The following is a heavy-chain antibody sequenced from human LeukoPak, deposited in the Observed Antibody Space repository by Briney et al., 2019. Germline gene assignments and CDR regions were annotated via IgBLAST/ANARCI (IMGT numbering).Heavy chain of an antibody. CDR1: GGSFSGYY. CDR3: ARDLYYDQIPGFDP. V-gene: IGHV4-34*01. CDR2: INHSGST. D-gene: IGHD3-22*01. Sequence: SETLSLTCAVYGGSFSGYYWSWIRQPPGKGLEWIGEINHSGSTNYNPSLKSRVTISVDTSKNQFSLKLSSVTAADTAVYYCARDLYYDQIPGFDPWGQGTLVTVSS. J-gene: IGHJ5*02.